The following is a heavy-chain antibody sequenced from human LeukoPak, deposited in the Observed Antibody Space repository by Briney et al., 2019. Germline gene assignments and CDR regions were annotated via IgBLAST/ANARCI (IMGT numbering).Heavy chain of an antibody. J-gene: IGHJ6*02. V-gene: IGHV1-18*01. Sequence: ASVKVSCKASGYTFTSYGISWVRQAPGQGLEWMGWISAYNGNTNYAQKLQGRVTMTTDTSTSTAYIELRSLRSDDTAVYYCARDTYYGSGSYYSSYGMDVWGQGTTVTVSS. CDR2: ISAYNGNT. CDR3: ARDTYYGSGSYYSSYGMDV. CDR1: GYTFTSYG. D-gene: IGHD3-10*01.